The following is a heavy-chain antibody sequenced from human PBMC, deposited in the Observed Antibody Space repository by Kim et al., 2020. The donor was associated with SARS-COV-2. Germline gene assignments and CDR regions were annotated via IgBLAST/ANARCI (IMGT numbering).Heavy chain of an antibody. J-gene: IGHJ6*02. D-gene: IGHD2-21*01. CDR3: ARGGGDMGPDYYYGMDV. Sequence: GGSLRLSCAASGFTFSSYAMHWVRQAPGKGLEWVAVISYDGSNKYYADSVKGRFTISRDNSKNTLYLQMNSLRAEDTAVYYCARGGGDMGPDYYYGMDVWGQGTTVTVSS. V-gene: IGHV3-30-3*01. CDR2: ISYDGSNK. CDR1: GFTFSSYA.